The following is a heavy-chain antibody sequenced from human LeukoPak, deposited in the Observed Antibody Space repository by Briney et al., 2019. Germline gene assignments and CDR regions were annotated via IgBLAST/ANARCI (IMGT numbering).Heavy chain of an antibody. CDR2: IYHSGST. D-gene: IGHD1-26*01. J-gene: IGHJ2*01. V-gene: IGHV4-30-2*01. CDR1: GGSISSGGYY. Sequence: SETLSLTCTVSGGSISSGGYYWSWIRQPPGKGLEWIGYIYHSGSTYYNPSLKSRVTISVDRSKNQFSLKLSSVTAADTAVYYCASHSGSSYWYFDLWGRGTLVTVSS. CDR3: ASHSGSSYWYFDL.